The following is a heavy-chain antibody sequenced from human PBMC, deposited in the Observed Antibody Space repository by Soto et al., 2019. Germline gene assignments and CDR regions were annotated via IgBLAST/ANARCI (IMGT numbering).Heavy chain of an antibody. V-gene: IGHV1-8*01. CDR3: AKGYYYDSSGYYFGY. J-gene: IGHJ4*02. CDR2: MNPNSGNT. Sequence: ASVKVSCKASGYTFTSYDINWVRQATGQGLEWMGWMNPNSGNTGYAQKFQGRVTMTRNTSISTAYMELRSLRSDDTAVYYCAKGYYYDSSGYYFGYWGQGTVVTVSS. CDR1: GYTFTSYD. D-gene: IGHD3-22*01.